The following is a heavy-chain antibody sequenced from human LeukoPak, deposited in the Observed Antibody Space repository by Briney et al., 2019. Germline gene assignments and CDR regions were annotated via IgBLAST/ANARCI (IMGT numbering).Heavy chain of an antibody. D-gene: IGHD3-22*01. CDR2: IYTSGST. CDR3: ARDVAAYYYDSSGYSPYYYYMDV. Sequence: SETLSLTCTVSGGSINSGSYYWSWIRQPAGKGLEWIGRIYTSGSTKYNPSLKSRVTISVDTSKNQFSLKLSSVTAADTAVYYCARDVAAYYYDSSGYSPYYYYMDVWGKGTTVTISS. J-gene: IGHJ6*03. CDR1: GGSINSGSYY. V-gene: IGHV4-61*02.